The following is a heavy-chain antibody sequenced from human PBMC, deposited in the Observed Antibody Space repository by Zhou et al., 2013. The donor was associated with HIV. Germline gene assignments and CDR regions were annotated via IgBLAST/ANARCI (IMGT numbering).Heavy chain of an antibody. V-gene: IGHV1-8*02. CDR2: MNPNNGNT. Sequence: QVHLVQSGPEVKKPGASVKVSCKASGHTSSTFGINWVRQASGQGLEYMGWMNPNNGNTASAQRFQGRITMTRTTSTSTAYLELSSLTSEDTAVYYCVRGRYELGYWGQGTLVTVSS. J-gene: IGHJ4*02. CDR1: GHTSSTFG. D-gene: IGHD5-12*01. CDR3: VRGRYELGY.